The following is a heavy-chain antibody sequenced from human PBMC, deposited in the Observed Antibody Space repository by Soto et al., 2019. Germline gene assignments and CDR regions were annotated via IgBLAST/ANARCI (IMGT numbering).Heavy chain of an antibody. CDR2: ISYDGGLQ. CDR1: GFTFSSYG. D-gene: IGHD5-18*01. Sequence: QAQLVESGGGVVQPGRSLRLSCAASGFTFSSYGMHWVRQAPGTGLGWVAVISYDGGLQHYADSVKGRFTISRDNSKNMVLLQVNSLRAEDTAVYYCVSDRGYGHASVPYSWGQGTLVSVSS. J-gene: IGHJ4*02. CDR3: VSDRGYGHASVPYS. V-gene: IGHV3-30*03.